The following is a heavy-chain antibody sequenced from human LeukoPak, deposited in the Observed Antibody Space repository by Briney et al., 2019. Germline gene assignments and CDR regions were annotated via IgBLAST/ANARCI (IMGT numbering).Heavy chain of an antibody. Sequence: SETLSLTCTASGGSISSSGYYWGWIRQAPGKGLEWLGSFFYSGSTYYNPSLKSRVTISVDTSKNQFSLKLSSVTAADTAVYYCARGKRDYDSSGYSFDYWGQGTLVPGSS. CDR2: FFYSGST. J-gene: IGHJ4*02. CDR1: GGSISSSGYY. V-gene: IGHV4-39*07. D-gene: IGHD3-22*01. CDR3: ARGKRDYDSSGYSFDY.